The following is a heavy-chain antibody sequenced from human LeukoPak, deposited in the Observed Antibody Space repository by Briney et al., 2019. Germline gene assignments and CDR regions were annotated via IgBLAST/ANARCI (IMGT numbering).Heavy chain of an antibody. Sequence: PGGSLRLSCAASGFTFSGFGMSWVRQAPGKGLEWVSTISSSGGSTYYADSVKGRFTISRDNFKNALYVQMNSLRAEDTGVYYCTRDYNWNPDYWGQGTLVTVSS. CDR3: TRDYNWNPDY. D-gene: IGHD1-1*01. V-gene: IGHV3-23*01. CDR2: ISSSGGST. J-gene: IGHJ4*02. CDR1: GFTFSGFG.